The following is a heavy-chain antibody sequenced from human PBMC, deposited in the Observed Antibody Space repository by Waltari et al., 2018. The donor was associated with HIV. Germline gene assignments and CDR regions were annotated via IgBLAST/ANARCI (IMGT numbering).Heavy chain of an antibody. D-gene: IGHD6-19*01. CDR2: SSGGGNFM. CDR3: ARSLAVAGTRGFGMDV. V-gene: IGHV3-21*01. CDR1: GFTFSRYS. J-gene: IGHJ6*02. Sequence: EVQLVESGGGLVKPGGSLRLSCAASGFTFSRYSMNWVRQGPGKGLEWVSYSSGGGNFMYYVDSVKGRFTISIDNAKNSLYLQMNSLRAEDTALYYCARSLAVAGTRGFGMDVWGQGTTVTVSS.